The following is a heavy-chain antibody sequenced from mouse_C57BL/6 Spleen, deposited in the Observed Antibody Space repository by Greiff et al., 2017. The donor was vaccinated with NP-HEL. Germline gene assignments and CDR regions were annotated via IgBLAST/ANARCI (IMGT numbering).Heavy chain of an antibody. CDR3: ARSHYRSIFDY. V-gene: IGHV1-81*01. CDR1: GYTFTSYG. CDR2: IYPRSGNT. J-gene: IGHJ2*01. D-gene: IGHD1-1*01. Sequence: VQLQQSGAELARPGASVKLSCKASGYTFTSYGISWVKQRTGQGLEWIGEIYPRSGNTYYNEKFKGKATLTADKSSSTAYMELRSLTSEDSAVYFWARSHYRSIFDYWGKGTTLTVSS.